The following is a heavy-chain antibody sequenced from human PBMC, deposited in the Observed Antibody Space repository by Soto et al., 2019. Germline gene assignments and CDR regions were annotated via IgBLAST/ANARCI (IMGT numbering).Heavy chain of an antibody. CDR3: ARDLWGYCGTDCYPLDV. Sequence: SETLSFTCTVSGGSISGYYWSWIRQPPGKGLEWIGYMYNTGSTVYNPSFKSRVTISVDTSKNQFSLKLNSVTAADTAVYYCARDLWGYCGTDCYPLDVWGPGTTVTVSS. CDR2: MYNTGST. V-gene: IGHV4-59*01. CDR1: GGSISGYY. J-gene: IGHJ6*02. D-gene: IGHD2-21*02.